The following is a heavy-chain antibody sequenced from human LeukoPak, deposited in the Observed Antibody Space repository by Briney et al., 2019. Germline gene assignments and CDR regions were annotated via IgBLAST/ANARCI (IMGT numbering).Heavy chain of an antibody. CDR2: IWYDGSNK. J-gene: IGHJ4*02. D-gene: IGHD6-13*01. V-gene: IGHV3-33*01. Sequence: GGSLRLSCAASGFTFSSYGMHCVRQAPGKGLEWVAVIWYDGSNKYNADSVKGRFTISRDNSKNTLYLQMNSLRAEDTAVYYCAREDSRSWLDYWGQGTLVTVSS. CDR3: AREDSRSWLDY. CDR1: GFTFSSYG.